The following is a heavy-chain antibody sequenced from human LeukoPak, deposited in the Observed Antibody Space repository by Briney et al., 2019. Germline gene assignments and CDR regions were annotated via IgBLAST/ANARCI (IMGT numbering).Heavy chain of an antibody. CDR1: GFTFDDYA. V-gene: IGHV3-48*01. J-gene: IGHJ4*02. D-gene: IGHD4-11*01. CDR3: ARHSMTYFDY. Sequence: GGSLRLSCAASGFTFDDYAMNWVRQAPGKGLEWVSYISISSSTIYYTDSVKGRFTISRDNAKNSLYLQMNSLRAEDTAVYYCARHSMTYFDYWGQGTLVTVSS. CDR2: ISISSSTI.